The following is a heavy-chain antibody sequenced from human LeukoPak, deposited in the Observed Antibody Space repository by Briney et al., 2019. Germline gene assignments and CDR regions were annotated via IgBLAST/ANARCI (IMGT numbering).Heavy chain of an antibody. CDR3: AKARILDSGSYFDY. CDR2: IYSGGST. V-gene: IGHV3-66*01. J-gene: IGHJ4*02. Sequence: GGSLRLSCAASGFTVSSNYMSWVRQAPGKGLEWVSVIYSGGSTYYADSVKGRFTISRDNSKNTLYLQMNSLRAEDTAVYYCAKARILDSGSYFDYWGQGTLVTVSS. CDR1: GFTVSSNY. D-gene: IGHD1-26*01.